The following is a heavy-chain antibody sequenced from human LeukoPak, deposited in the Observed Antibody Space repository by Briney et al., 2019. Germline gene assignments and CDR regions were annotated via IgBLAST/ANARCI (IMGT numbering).Heavy chain of an antibody. Sequence: GGSLRLSCAASGFTFSSYAMHWVRQALGKGLEWVAVISYDGSNKYYADSVKGRFTISRDNSKNTLYLQMNSLRAEDTAVYYCARSYYDYGDFKDDYWGQGTLVTVSS. CDR1: GFTFSSYA. D-gene: IGHD4-17*01. J-gene: IGHJ4*02. CDR2: ISYDGSNK. CDR3: ARSYYDYGDFKDDY. V-gene: IGHV3-30*04.